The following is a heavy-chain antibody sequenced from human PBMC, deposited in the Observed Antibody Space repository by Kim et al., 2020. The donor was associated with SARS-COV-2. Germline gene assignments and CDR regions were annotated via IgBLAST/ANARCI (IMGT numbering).Heavy chain of an antibody. Sequence: ASVKVSCKASGYTFTSYGISWVRQAPGQGLEWMGWISAYNGNTNYAQKLQGRVTMTTDTSTSTAYMELRSLRSDDTAVYYCARQSVDTAMEPSVFYYYYGMDVWGQGTTVTVSS. CDR3: ARQSVDTAMEPSVFYYYYGMDV. D-gene: IGHD5-18*01. CDR1: GYTFTSYG. V-gene: IGHV1-18*01. J-gene: IGHJ6*02. CDR2: ISAYNGNT.